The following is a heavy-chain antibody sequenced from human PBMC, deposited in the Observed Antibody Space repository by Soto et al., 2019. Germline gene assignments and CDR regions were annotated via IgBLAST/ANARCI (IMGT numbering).Heavy chain of an antibody. Sequence: GAVRLSCEASGGTVSTYGMCWVRQAPGMGLEWVSAITYSGRDKYYADSVQGRFTISRDNSKNTLYLQMNNLRVEDTAVYYCAKIGTSSSVSLPLVLLDYWGQGALVTVSS. CDR2: ITYSGRDK. CDR3: AKIGTSSSVSLPLVLLDY. V-gene: IGHV3-23*01. J-gene: IGHJ4*02. D-gene: IGHD6-6*01. CDR1: GGTVSTYG.